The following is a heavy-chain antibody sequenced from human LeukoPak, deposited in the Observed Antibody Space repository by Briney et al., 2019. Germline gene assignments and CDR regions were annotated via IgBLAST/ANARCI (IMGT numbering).Heavy chain of an antibody. CDR2: ISYDGSNK. CDR1: GLTLSSYA. CDR3: ARAITGPLYYYFDY. D-gene: IGHD1-20*01. Sequence: GRSLRLSCAASGLTLSSYAMHSVRQAPGKGLEWVGVISYDGSNKYYADTVRGRFTIFRHNSKNSLYMQMNSLRTEDTAVYYCARAITGPLYYYFDYWGQGTLVTVSS. V-gene: IGHV3-30-3*01. J-gene: IGHJ4*02.